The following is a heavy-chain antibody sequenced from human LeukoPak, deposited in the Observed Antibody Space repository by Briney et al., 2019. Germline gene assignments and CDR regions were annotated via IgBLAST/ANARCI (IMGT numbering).Heavy chain of an antibody. J-gene: IGHJ4*02. CDR3: ARDNADFWSGYYYFDY. CDR1: GFTFSSYA. V-gene: IGHV3-30-3*01. Sequence: GGSLRLSCAASGFTFSSYAMHWVRQAPGKGLEWVAVISYDGSNKYYADSVKGRFTISRDNSKNTLYLQMNSLRAEDTAVYYCARDNADFWSGYYYFDYWGQGTLVTVSS. CDR2: ISYDGSNK. D-gene: IGHD3-3*01.